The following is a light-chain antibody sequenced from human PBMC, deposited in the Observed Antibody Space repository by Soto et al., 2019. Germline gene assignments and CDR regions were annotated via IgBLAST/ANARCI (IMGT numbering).Light chain of an antibody. CDR3: QRYDSLPPT. CDR1: RDIGKY. CDR2: DAS. Sequence: DIQMTQSPSSLSASVGDRVTITCQASRDIGKYLNWFQEKPGKAPKLLIYDASNLQTGVPSRFSGSGSGTDFTFTISSLQPEDCATYYCQRYDSLPPTFGQGTRLEIK. V-gene: IGKV1-33*01. J-gene: IGKJ5*01.